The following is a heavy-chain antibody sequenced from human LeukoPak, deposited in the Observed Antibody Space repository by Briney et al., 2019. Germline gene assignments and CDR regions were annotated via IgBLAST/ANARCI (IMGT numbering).Heavy chain of an antibody. V-gene: IGHV1-2*02. CDR3: ARVATPIAAHISY. D-gene: IGHD6-6*01. CDR1: GYTFTGYY. CDR2: INPNSGGT. Sequence: ASVKVSCKASGYTFTGYYTHWVRQAPGQGLEWMGWINPNSGGTNYAQKFQGRVTMTRDTSISTAYMELSRLRSDDTAVYYCARVATPIAAHISYWGQGTLVTVSS. J-gene: IGHJ4*02.